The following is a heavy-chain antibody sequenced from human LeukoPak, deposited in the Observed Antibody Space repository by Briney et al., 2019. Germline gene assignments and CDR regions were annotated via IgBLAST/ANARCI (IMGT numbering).Heavy chain of an antibody. J-gene: IGHJ5*02. D-gene: IGHD6-13*01. CDR3: AKGQYSSGWYVSSFDP. CDR2: ISGSGGST. V-gene: IGHV3-23*01. Sequence: GGSLRLSCAASGFTFSSYAMSWVRQAPGKGLEWVSAISGSGGSTYYADSVKGRFTISRDNSKNTLYLQMNSLRAEDTAVYYCAKGQYSSGWYVSSFDPWGQGTLVTVSS. CDR1: GFTFSSYA.